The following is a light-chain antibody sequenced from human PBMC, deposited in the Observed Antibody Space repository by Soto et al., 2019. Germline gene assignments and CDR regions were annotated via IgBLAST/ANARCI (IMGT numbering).Light chain of an antibody. CDR3: QQSYSTPVT. J-gene: IGKJ5*01. CDR2: AAS. CDR1: QSISSY. Sequence: DIQMTQSPSSLSASVGDRVTITCRASQSISSYLNWYQQKPGKAPKLLIYAASSLQSGVPSRFSCSGSSTDFTLTISCLKPEDFATYFCQQSYSTPVTFGQGTRLEIK. V-gene: IGKV1-39*01.